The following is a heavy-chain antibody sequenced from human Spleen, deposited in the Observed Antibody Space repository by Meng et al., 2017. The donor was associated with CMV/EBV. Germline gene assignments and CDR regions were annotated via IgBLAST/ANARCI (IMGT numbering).Heavy chain of an antibody. CDR3: ARQSGVVAAAGTPYYYYGMDV. CDR1: GGSISSSSYY. D-gene: IGHD6-13*01. V-gene: IGHV4-39*01. J-gene: IGHJ6*02. Sequence: SETLSLTCTVSGGSISSSSYYWGWIRQPPGKGLEWIGSIYYSGSTYYNPSLKSRVTISVDTSKNQFSLKLSSVTAADTAVYYCARQSGVVAAAGTPYYYYGMDVWGQGTTVTVSS. CDR2: IYYSGST.